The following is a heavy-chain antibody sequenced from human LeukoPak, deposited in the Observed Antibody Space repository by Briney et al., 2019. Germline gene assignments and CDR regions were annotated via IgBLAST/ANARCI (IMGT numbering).Heavy chain of an antibody. CDR2: ISGSGGST. D-gene: IGHD3-9*01. V-gene: IGHV3-23*01. CDR3: AKSTYYDILTGYYMYYFDY. CDR1: GFTFSSYA. J-gene: IGHJ4*02. Sequence: PGGSLRLSCAASGFTFSSYAMSWVRQAPGKGLEWVSAISGSGGSTYYADSVKGRFTISRDNSKNTLYLQMNSLRAEDTAAYYCAKSTYYDILTGYYMYYFDYWGQGTLVTVSS.